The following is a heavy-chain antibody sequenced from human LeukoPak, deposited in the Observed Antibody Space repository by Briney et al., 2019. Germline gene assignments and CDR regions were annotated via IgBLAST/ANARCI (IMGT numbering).Heavy chain of an antibody. V-gene: IGHV5-51*01. CDR3: ARHGLGSSWFGFDY. CDR1: GYTFTTYW. D-gene: IGHD6-13*01. CDR2: IYPGDSDP. J-gene: IGHJ4*02. Sequence: RGESLQISCQGSGYTFTTYWIGWVRQLPGKGLEWVGIIYPGDSDPRYSPSFQGQVTISADKSISTAYLQWSSLKASDSSMYYCARHGLGSSWFGFDYWGEGTLVTVSS.